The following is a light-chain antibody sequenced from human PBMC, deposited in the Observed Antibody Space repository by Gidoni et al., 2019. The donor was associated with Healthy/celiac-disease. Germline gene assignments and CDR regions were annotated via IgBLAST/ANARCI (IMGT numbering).Light chain of an antibody. CDR2: WAS. CDR1: QSVFYSSNNKNY. CDR3: QQYYSPWT. J-gene: IGKJ1*01. Sequence: DIVMTQSPDSLAVPLGERATITCKSSQSVFYSSNNKNYLAWYQQKPRQPPKLLIYWASTRESGVPDRFSGSGSGTDFTLTISSLQAEDVAVYYCQQYYSPWTFGQGTKVEIK. V-gene: IGKV4-1*01.